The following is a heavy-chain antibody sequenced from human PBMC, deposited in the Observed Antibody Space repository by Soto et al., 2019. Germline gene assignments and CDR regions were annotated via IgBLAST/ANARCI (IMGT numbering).Heavy chain of an antibody. CDR3: ARHYSSRSSSWYSYYYGMDV. CDR1: GGSISSSSYY. D-gene: IGHD6-13*01. V-gene: IGHV4-39*01. Sequence: SETLSLTCTVSGGSISSSSYYWGWIRQPPGKGLEWIGSIYYSGSTYYNPSLKSRVTISVDTSKNQFSLKLRSVTAADTAVYYCARHYSSRSSSWYSYYYGMDVWGQGTTVTVSS. CDR2: IYYSGST. J-gene: IGHJ6*02.